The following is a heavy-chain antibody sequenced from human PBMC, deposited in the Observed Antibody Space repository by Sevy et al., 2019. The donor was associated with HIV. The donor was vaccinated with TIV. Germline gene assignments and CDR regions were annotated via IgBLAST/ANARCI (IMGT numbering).Heavy chain of an antibody. CDR1: GYKFTDYY. V-gene: IGHV1-2*02. CDR2: VNPKGEVK. CDR3: ARDKEFCSTTTGYSGLDH. Sequence: ASVKVSCETSGYKFTDYYIHWVRQAPGQGLEWMGWVNPKGEVKKSAQKFHGRVTMTKDRSICTVYMELRSLTLDDTAVYYCARDKEFCSTTTGYSGLDHWGQGSLVTVSS. J-gene: IGHJ4*02. D-gene: IGHD2-2*02.